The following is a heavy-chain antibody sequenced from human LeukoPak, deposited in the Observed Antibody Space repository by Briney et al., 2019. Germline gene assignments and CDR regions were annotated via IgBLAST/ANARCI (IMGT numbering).Heavy chain of an antibody. Sequence: PGGSLRRSCAASGFTFSDYYMSWIRQAPGKGLEWVSYISSSGSTIYYADSVKGRFTISRDTAKNSLYLQMNSLRAEDTAVYYCARSRAGLSHRKGVSDYWGQGTLVTVSS. CDR2: ISSSGSTI. D-gene: IGHD2-8*01. CDR1: GFTFSDYY. J-gene: IGHJ4*02. CDR3: ARSRAGLSHRKGVSDY. V-gene: IGHV3-11*04.